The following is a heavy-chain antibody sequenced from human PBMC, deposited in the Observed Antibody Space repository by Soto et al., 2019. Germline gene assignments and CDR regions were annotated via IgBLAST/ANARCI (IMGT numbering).Heavy chain of an antibody. J-gene: IGHJ5*02. CDR2: IYHSGST. CDR3: ARVPDR. CDR1: GGSISSGGYS. V-gene: IGHV4-30-2*01. Sequence: LSLTCAVSGGSISSGGYSWSWIRQPPGKGLEWIGYIYHSGSTYYNPSLRSRVTISVDRSKNQFSLKLSSVTAADTAVYYCARVPDRWGQGTLVTVSS. D-gene: IGHD2-2*01.